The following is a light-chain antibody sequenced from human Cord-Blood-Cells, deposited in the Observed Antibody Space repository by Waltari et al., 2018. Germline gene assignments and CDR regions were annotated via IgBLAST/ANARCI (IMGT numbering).Light chain of an antibody. V-gene: IGLV3-21*04. J-gene: IGLJ2*01. CDR3: QVWDSSSDHVV. CDR2: YDS. CDR1: NIGSKS. Sequence: PGKTARITCGGNNIGSKSVHWYQQKPGQAPVLVIYYDSDRPSGIPERFSGSNSGNTATLPISRVEAGDEADYYCQVWDSSSDHVVFGGGTKLTVL.